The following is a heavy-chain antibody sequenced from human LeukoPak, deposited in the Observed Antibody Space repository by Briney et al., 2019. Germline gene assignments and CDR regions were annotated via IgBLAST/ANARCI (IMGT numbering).Heavy chain of an antibody. D-gene: IGHD3-16*02. Sequence: GGSLRLSCAASGFTFSSYAMSWVRQAPGKGLEWVSAISGSGGSTCYADSVKGRFTVSRDNSKNTLYLQMNSLRAEDTAVYYCAKVGQDYVWGSYRPTGYFDYWGQGTLVTVSS. CDR1: GFTFSSYA. V-gene: IGHV3-23*01. CDR3: AKVGQDYVWGSYRPTGYFDY. J-gene: IGHJ4*02. CDR2: ISGSGGST.